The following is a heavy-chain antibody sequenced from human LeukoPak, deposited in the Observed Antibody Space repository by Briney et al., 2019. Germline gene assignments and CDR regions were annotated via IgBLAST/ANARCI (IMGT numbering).Heavy chain of an antibody. CDR2: ISGSGGST. Sequence: PGGSLRLSCAASGFTFSNYAMSWVRQAPGKGLEWLSPISGSGGSTYYADSVKGQFTISRDNSKNTVYLQMKSLRVEATAVYYCAKGLSAAGDYYFDYWGQGALVTVSS. J-gene: IGHJ4*02. V-gene: IGHV3-23*01. D-gene: IGHD2-21*01. CDR3: AKGLSAAGDYYFDY. CDR1: GFTFSNYA.